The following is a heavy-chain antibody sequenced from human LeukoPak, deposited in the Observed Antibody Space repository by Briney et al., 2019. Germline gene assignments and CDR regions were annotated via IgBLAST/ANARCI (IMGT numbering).Heavy chain of an antibody. V-gene: IGHV4-39*01. Sequence: SETLSLTXTVSGGSISSSSYYWGWIRQPPGKGLEWIGSIYYSGSTYYNPSLKSRVTISVDTSKNQFSLKLSSVTAADTAVYYCASLIYDFWSGYYLDYWGQGTLVTVSS. J-gene: IGHJ4*02. CDR3: ASLIYDFWSGYYLDY. D-gene: IGHD3-3*01. CDR1: GGSISSSSYY. CDR2: IYYSGST.